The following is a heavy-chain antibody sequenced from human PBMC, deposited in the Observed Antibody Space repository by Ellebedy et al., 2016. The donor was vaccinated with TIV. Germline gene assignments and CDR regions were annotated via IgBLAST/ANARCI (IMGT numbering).Heavy chain of an antibody. CDR1: GFTFDDYG. J-gene: IGHJ5*02. V-gene: IGHV3-20*04. CDR2: INWNGGST. D-gene: IGHD3-9*01. Sequence: GESLKISCAASGFTFDDYGMSWVRQAPGKGLEWVSGINWNGGSTGYADSVKGRFTISRDNAKNSLYLQMNSLRAEDTAVYYCARGYDIDGHKAWGQGTLVTVSS. CDR3: ARGYDIDGHKA.